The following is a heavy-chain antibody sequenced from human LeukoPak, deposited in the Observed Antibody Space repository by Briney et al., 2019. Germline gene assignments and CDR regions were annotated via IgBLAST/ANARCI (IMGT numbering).Heavy chain of an antibody. CDR3: AKDPFLLYYDFWSGYYPREGTFDY. Sequence: GGSLRLSCAASGFTFSSYAMSWVRQAPGKGLEWVSAISGSGGSTYYADSVKGRFTISRDNSKNTLYLQMNSLRAEDTAVYYCAKDPFLLYYDFWSGYYPREGTFDYWGQGTLVTASS. V-gene: IGHV3-23*01. J-gene: IGHJ4*02. CDR2: ISGSGGST. D-gene: IGHD3-3*01. CDR1: GFTFSSYA.